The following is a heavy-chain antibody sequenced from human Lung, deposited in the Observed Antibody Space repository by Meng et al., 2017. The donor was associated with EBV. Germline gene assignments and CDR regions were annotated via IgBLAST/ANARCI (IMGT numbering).Heavy chain of an antibody. CDR3: ARAPGNWNFDS. Sequence: QVLLPGSGPGLVKPSGTLSLPCTVSSASISSNNYWTWVRQSPGKGLEWIGEIYHNENTNYNPYLMSRVTMSLDKSKNHFSLNLRSVTDADTAVYFCARAPGNWNFDSWGQGTLVTVSS. CDR1: SASISSNNY. D-gene: IGHD1-20*01. V-gene: IGHV4-4*02. J-gene: IGHJ4*02. CDR2: IYHNENT.